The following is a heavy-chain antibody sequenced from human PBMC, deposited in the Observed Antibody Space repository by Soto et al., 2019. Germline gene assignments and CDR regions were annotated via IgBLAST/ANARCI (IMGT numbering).Heavy chain of an antibody. CDR1: GGSVSSGSYY. V-gene: IGHV4-61*01. CDR3: ARGDTSYGPNAFDY. Sequence: QVQLQESGPGLVKPSETLSLTCTVSGGSVSSGSYYWSWIRQPPGKGLEWIGYFYYSGSTNYNPSLKSRVTISVDTSKNQFSLKLSSVTAADTAVYYCARGDTSYGPNAFDYWGQGTLVTVSS. D-gene: IGHD5-18*01. CDR2: FYYSGST. J-gene: IGHJ4*02.